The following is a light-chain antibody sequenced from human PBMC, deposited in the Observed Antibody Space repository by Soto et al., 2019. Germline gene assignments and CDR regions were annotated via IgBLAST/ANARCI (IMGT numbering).Light chain of an antibody. V-gene: IGKV1-9*01. CDR1: QGLSRY. CDR2: AAS. CDR3: QQLNTYPVT. J-gene: IGKJ4*01. Sequence: IQLAQAPSSLSASVGDSVTITCRASQGLSRYLAWYQQNPGRAPKLLISAASTLQSGVPSRFSGSGSGTDITRSISSLQPEDFATYDCQQLNTYPVTFGGGTTVEVK.